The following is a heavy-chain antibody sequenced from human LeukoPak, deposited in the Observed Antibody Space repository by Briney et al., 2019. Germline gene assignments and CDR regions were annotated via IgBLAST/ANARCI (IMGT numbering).Heavy chain of an antibody. V-gene: IGHV4-30-4*01. CDR3: ASRISSLRYLGY. J-gene: IGHJ4*02. Sequence: SETLSLTCTVSGGSISSGDYYWSWIRQPPGKGLEWIGYIYYSGSTYYNPSLKSRVTISVDTSKNQFSLKLSSVTAADTAVYYCASRISSLRYLGYWGQGTLVTVSS. D-gene: IGHD3-9*01. CDR2: IYYSGST. CDR1: GGSISSGDYY.